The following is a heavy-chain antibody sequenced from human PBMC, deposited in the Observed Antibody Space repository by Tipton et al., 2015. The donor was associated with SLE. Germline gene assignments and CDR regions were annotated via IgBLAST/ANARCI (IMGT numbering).Heavy chain of an antibody. D-gene: IGHD6-25*01. CDR1: GGSFSGYY. CDR3: ATYISDWHPV. CDR2: INHSGST. J-gene: IGHJ2*01. Sequence: TLSLTCAVYGGSFSGYYRSWIRQPPGKGLEWIGEINHSGSTNYNPSLKSRVTISVDTSKNQFSLGLDSVTAADTAVYYCATYISDWHPVWGRGTLVTVSS. V-gene: IGHV4-34*01.